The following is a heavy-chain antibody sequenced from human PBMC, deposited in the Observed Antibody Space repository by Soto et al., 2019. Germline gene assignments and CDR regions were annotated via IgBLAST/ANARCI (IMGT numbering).Heavy chain of an antibody. J-gene: IGHJ6*02. V-gene: IGHV1-69*13. CDR1: GGTFSSYA. CDR3: ARVSRYSSSWYALDYYYGMDV. D-gene: IGHD6-13*01. Sequence: SVKVSCKASGGTFSSYAISWARQAPGQGLEWMGGIIPIFGTANYAQKFQGRVTITADESTSTAYMELSSLRSEDTAVYYCARVSRYSSSWYALDYYYGMDVWGQGTTVTVSS. CDR2: IIPIFGTA.